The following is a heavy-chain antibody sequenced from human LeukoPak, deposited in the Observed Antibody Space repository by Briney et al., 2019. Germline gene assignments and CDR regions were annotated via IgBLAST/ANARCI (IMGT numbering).Heavy chain of an antibody. CDR1: GGTFSSYA. J-gene: IGHJ4*02. Sequence: ASVKVSCKASGGTFSSYAISWVRQAPGQGLEWMGRIIPILGIANYAQKFQGRVTITADKSTSTAYMELSSLRSEDTAVYYRATEPGITMVRGVIDYWGQGTLVTVSS. CDR2: IIPILGIA. CDR3: ATEPGITMVRGVIDY. D-gene: IGHD3-10*01. V-gene: IGHV1-69*04.